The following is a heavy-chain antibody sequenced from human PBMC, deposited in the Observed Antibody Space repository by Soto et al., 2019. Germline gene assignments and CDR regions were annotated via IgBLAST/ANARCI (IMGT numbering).Heavy chain of an antibody. CDR1: GGSISSGGYY. D-gene: IGHD3-22*01. J-gene: IGHJ3*02. V-gene: IGHV4-31*03. Sequence: QVQLQESGPGLVKPSQTLSLTCTVSGGSISSGGYYWSWIRQHPGKGLEWIGYIYYSGSTYYNPFLKSRLTQTVDTFKTQFSLKLSSVTAADTAVYYWERADSGGYYYPDAFDIWGQGTMVTVSS. CDR3: ERADSGGYYYPDAFDI. CDR2: IYYSGST.